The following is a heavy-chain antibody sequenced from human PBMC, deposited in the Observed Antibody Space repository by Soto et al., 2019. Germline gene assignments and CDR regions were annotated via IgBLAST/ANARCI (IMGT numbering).Heavy chain of an antibody. Sequence: TSETLSLTCAVYGGSFSGYSWTWLRQPPGKGLEWIGEINHSGTTDYNPALKSRVTMSADTSKNQFSLRMTSVTAADTAVYYCARARFDSWSHTYYGLDVWGQGTTVTVSS. CDR1: GGSFSGYS. CDR2: INHSGTT. V-gene: IGHV4-34*01. J-gene: IGHJ6*02. CDR3: ARARFDSWSHTYYGLDV. D-gene: IGHD3-3*01.